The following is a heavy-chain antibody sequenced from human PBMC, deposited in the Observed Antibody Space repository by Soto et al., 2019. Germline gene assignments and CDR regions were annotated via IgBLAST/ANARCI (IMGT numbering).Heavy chain of an antibody. J-gene: IGHJ4*02. D-gene: IGHD2-21*01. CDR1: GYTFGDYA. CDR3: SRAACGGDCYSVDY. V-gene: IGHV3-49*03. CDR2: IRSKAYGGTT. Sequence: SLRLSCTASGYTFGDYAMSWFRQAPGKGLAWISFIRSKAYGGTTEYAASVKGRFTISRDDSKSIAYLQMNSLKTEDTAVYYCSRAACGGDCYSVDYWGQGTRVTVSS.